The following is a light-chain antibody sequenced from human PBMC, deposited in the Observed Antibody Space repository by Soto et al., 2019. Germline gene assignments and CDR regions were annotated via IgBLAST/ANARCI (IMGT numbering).Light chain of an antibody. Sequence: DIQMTQSPSSLSASVGDRVTITCRPSQSISSYLNWYQQKPGKAPKLLIYDASSLQSGVPSRFSGSGSGTDFTLTISSLQPEDFAIYYCQQSYTTPYTFGQGTKLEIK. CDR2: DAS. CDR3: QQSYTTPYT. V-gene: IGKV1-39*01. CDR1: QSISSY. J-gene: IGKJ2*01.